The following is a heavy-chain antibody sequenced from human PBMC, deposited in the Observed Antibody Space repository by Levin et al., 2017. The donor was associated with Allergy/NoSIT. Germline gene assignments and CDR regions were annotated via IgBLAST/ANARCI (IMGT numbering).Heavy chain of an antibody. CDR3: AGELGGWRPFDY. CDR1: GGSISSDY. D-gene: IGHD3-16*01. V-gene: IGHV4-4*07. Sequence: PSETLSLTCTVSGGSISSDYWTWIRQPAGKGLEWIGRIYSSGSTNYNPSLKSRVTMSVDTSQNQFSLKLNSVTAADTAVYYCAGELGGWRPFDYWGQGTLVSVSS. J-gene: IGHJ4*02. CDR2: IYSSGST.